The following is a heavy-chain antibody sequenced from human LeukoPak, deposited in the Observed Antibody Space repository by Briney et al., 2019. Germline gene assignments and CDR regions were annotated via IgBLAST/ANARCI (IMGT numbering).Heavy chain of an antibody. J-gene: IGHJ4*02. D-gene: IGHD3-10*01. Sequence: SETLSLTCAVYGGSFSGYYWSWIRQPPGKGLEWIGEINHSGSTNYNPSLKSRVTISVDTSKNQFSLKLSSVTAADTAVYYCARGVRYYGSGSYYQDFFFDYWGRGTLVTVSS. CDR3: ARGVRYYGSGSYYQDFFFDY. V-gene: IGHV4-34*01. CDR2: INHSGST. CDR1: GGSFSGYY.